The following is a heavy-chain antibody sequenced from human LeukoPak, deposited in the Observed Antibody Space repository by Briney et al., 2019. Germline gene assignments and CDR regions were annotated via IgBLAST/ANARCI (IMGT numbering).Heavy chain of an antibody. Sequence: SETLSLTCVVSGDSLSSGYWWSWVRQPPGKGLEWIGEIFHSGSTNYNPSLKSRVTISEDNSKNHFSLTVNSVTAADTAVYYCARNAYYSADYWGRGTLVTVSS. J-gene: IGHJ4*01. CDR2: IFHSGST. D-gene: IGHD4/OR15-4a*01. CDR3: ARNAYYSADY. CDR1: GDSLSSGYW. V-gene: IGHV4-4*02.